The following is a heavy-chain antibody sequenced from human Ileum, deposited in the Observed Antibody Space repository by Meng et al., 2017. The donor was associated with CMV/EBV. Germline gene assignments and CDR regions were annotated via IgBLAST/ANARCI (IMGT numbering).Heavy chain of an antibody. D-gene: IGHD5-12*01. J-gene: IGHJ4*02. Sequence: QVALEESGPGLVKPAETLSLTGSVSGGSIISYYWSWIRQPAGKGLEWIGRIYISGRTNYNPSLKSRVTMSVDTSKNQFSLNLSSVTAADTAVYYCARGRATAFQSLDQDYFDYWGQGTLVTVSS. CDR3: ARGRATAFQSLDQDYFDY. CDR1: GGSIISYY. CDR2: IYISGRT. V-gene: IGHV4-4*07.